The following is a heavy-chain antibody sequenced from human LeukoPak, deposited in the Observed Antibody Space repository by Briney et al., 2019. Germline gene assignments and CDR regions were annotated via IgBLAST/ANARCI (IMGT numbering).Heavy chain of an antibody. V-gene: IGHV4-61*01. Sequence: PSGTLSLTCAVSGGSISSSYYWSWIRRPPGKGLEWIGYIYYSGSTNYNPSLKSRVTISVDTAKNQFSLKLSSATAADTAVYYCARDVHYGCKGRAFDIWGQGTMVTVSS. CDR3: ARDVHYGCKGRAFDI. D-gene: IGHD4-23*01. CDR1: GGSISSSYY. CDR2: IYYSGST. J-gene: IGHJ3*02.